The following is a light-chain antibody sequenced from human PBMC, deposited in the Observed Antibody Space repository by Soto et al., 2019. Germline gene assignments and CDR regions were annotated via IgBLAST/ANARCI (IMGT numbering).Light chain of an antibody. CDR1: QSVSYY. J-gene: IGKJ4*01. CDR3: QHCQCYGDSPPLT. CDR2: DAS. Sequence: EIVLTQSPGTLSLSPGERATLSCRASQSVSYYLAWYQQKPGQAPRLLIYDASSRATGVPDRFSGSGSGTDFTLTISRLEPEDFAVYYCQHCQCYGDSPPLTFGGGTKVEIK. V-gene: IGKV3-20*01.